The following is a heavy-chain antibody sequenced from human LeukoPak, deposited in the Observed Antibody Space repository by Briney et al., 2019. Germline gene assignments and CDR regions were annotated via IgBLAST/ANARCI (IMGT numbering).Heavy chain of an antibody. CDR2: ISSSSSYI. CDR1: GFTFSSYS. Sequence: GGSLRLSCAASGFTFSSYSMNWVRQAPGKGLEWVSSISSSSSYIYYADSVKGRFTISRDNAKNSLYLQMNSLRAEDTAVYYCARARSTVSGGGDFDYWGQGTLVTVSS. CDR3: ARARSTVSGGGDFDY. V-gene: IGHV3-21*01. D-gene: IGHD4-17*01. J-gene: IGHJ4*02.